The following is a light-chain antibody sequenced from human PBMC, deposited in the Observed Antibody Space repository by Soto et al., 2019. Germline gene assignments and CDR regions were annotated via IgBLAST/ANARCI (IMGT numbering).Light chain of an antibody. CDR1: NSDIGDYNY. CDR2: EVT. J-gene: IGLJ1*01. V-gene: IGLV2-14*01. Sequence: QAVVTQPASVSGSPGQSITISCSGTNSDIGDYNYVSWYQQHPGKAPKLMISEVTYRPSGVSDRFSGSKSGNTASLTISGLQAEDEADYYCNSYSTTSTLVFGTGTKVTVL. CDR3: NSYSTTSTLV.